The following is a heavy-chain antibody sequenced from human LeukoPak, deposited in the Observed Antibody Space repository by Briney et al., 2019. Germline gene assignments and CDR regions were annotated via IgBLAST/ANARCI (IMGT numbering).Heavy chain of an antibody. J-gene: IGHJ5*02. CDR1: GGSISSSSYY. Sequence: PSETLSLTCTVSGGSISSSSYYWGWIRQPPGKGPEWIGSIYYSGSTYYNPSLKSRVTISVDTSKNQFSLKLSSVTAADTAVYYCASPNYYDSSGYYAWGQGTLVTVSS. CDR3: ASPNYYDSSGYYA. D-gene: IGHD3-22*01. CDR2: IYYSGST. V-gene: IGHV4-39*01.